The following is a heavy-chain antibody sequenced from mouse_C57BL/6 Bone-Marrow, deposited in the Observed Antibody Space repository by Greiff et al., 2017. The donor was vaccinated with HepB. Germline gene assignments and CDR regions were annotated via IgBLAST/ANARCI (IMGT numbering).Heavy chain of an antibody. D-gene: IGHD2-12*01. Sequence: EVQLQQSGPELVKPGASVKMSCKATGYTFTDYYMNWVKQSHGKSLEWIGVINPYNGGTSYNQKFKGKATLTVDKYSSTAYMELNSLTSEDSAVYYCANLVGWFAYWGQGTLVTVSA. V-gene: IGHV1-19*01. CDR1: GYTFTDYY. J-gene: IGHJ3*01. CDR3: ANLVGWFAY. CDR2: INPYNGGT.